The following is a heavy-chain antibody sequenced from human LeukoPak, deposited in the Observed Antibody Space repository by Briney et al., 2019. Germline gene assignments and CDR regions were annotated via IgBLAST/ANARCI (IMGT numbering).Heavy chain of an antibody. D-gene: IGHD3-22*01. J-gene: IGHJ4*02. V-gene: IGHV3-30-3*02. CDR1: GFTLSNYA. Sequence: GGSLRLPCPASGFTLSNYAMPWARQAPGKGLDWMALISYDGTNKYYADSVKGRFTISRDNSRNTLYLQMNSLRVEDTAVYYCAKNYDSIPYYYDYWGQGTLVAVSS. CDR2: ISYDGTNK. CDR3: AKNYDSIPYYYDY.